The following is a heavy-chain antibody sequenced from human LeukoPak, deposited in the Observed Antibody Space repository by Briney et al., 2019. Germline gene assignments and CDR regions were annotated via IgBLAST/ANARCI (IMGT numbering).Heavy chain of an antibody. V-gene: IGHV4-39*07. CDR3: ASRLRYYDSSGYYYAIDY. D-gene: IGHD3-22*01. CDR1: GGSISSSSYY. J-gene: IGHJ4*02. CDR2: IYYSGST. Sequence: PSETLSLTCTVSGGSISSSSYYWGWIRQPPGKGLEWIGSIYYSGSTNYNPSLKSRVTISVDKSKNQFSLKLSSVTAADTAVYYCASRLRYYDSSGYYYAIDYWGQGTLVTVSS.